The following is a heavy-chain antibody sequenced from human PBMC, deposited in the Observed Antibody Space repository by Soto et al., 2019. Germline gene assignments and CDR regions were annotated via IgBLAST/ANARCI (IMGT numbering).Heavy chain of an antibody. Sequence: PSETLSLTCAVYGGSFSGYYWSWIRQPPGKGLEWIGEINHSGSTNYNPSLKSRVTISVDTSKNQFSLKLSSVTAADTAVYYCAGRHSTVAAYYYYMDVWGKGTTVTVSS. V-gene: IGHV4-34*01. D-gene: IGHD2-2*01. CDR1: GGSFSGYY. CDR2: INHSGST. J-gene: IGHJ6*03. CDR3: AGRHSTVAAYYYYMDV.